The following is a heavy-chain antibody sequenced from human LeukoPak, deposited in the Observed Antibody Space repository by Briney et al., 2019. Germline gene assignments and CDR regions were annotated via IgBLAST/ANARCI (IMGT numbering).Heavy chain of an antibody. CDR3: VRSGGLPKLDY. CDR2: ISYDGNTK. V-gene: IGHV3-30-3*01. J-gene: IGHJ4*02. Sequence: PAKTLSLSCAASRVAFNTYAVNWFRQPPGKGLEWVAVISYDGNTKHYADSVKGRFTSSRDNFKNTLYLQMDSLRAEDTAVYYCVRSGGLPKLDYWGQGTLVTVSS. CDR1: RVAFNTYA.